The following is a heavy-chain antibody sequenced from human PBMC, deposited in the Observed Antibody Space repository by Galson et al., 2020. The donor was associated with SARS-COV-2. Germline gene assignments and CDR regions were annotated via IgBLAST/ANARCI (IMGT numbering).Heavy chain of an antibody. Sequence: SETLSLTCTVSGGSISSAGYSWSWIRQTPGKGLEWIGYVHHTGTTSYNPSLKSRVTISVDTSKNQFSLKLTSVTAADTAVYYCVRDRWDGILLDAIDVWGQGTTVTISS. J-gene: IGHJ6*02. D-gene: IGHD2-15*01. V-gene: IGHV4-30-2*01. CDR2: VHHTGTT. CDR3: VRDRWDGILLDAIDV. CDR1: GGSISSAGYS.